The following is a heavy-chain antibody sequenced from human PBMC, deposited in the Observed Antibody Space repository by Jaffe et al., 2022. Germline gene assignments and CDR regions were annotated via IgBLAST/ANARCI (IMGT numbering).Heavy chain of an antibody. J-gene: IGHJ4*02. V-gene: IGHV4-38-2*01. CDR1: GYSISSGYY. D-gene: IGHD6-13*01. CDR3: ARVGSSWEFDY. CDR2: IYHSGST. Sequence: QVQLLQSGPGLVKPSETLSLTCAVSGYSISSGYYWGWIRQPPGKGLEWVGTIYHSGSTYYNPSLKSRVTISVDTSKNQFSLKLSSVTAADTAVYYCARVGSSWEFDYWGQGTLVTVSS.